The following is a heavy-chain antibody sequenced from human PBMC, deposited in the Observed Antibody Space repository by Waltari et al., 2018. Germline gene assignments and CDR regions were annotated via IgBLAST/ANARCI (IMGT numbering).Heavy chain of an antibody. CDR2: IYSGGST. Sequence: EVQLVESGGGLIQPGGSLRLSCAPSGFTVRSKYMRWVRHAPGKGLELVSVIYSGGSTYYADSVKGRFNISRDNSKNTLYLQMNSLRAEDTAVYYCARVHYYYYYGMDVWGQGTTVTVSS. CDR1: GFTVRSKY. J-gene: IGHJ6*02. V-gene: IGHV3-53*01. CDR3: ARVHYYYYYGMDV.